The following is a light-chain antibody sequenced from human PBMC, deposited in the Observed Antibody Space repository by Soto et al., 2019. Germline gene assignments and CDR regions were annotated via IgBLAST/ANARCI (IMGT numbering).Light chain of an antibody. Sequence: ETVMTQSPATLSVSPGERATLSCRASQSVSSNLAWYQQKPGQAPRLLIYGTSTRATGIPAGFSGSGSGTEFTLTISRLQSEDFAVYYCQQYNNWPITFGQGTRLEIK. CDR3: QQYNNWPIT. CDR2: GTS. J-gene: IGKJ5*01. V-gene: IGKV3-15*01. CDR1: QSVSSN.